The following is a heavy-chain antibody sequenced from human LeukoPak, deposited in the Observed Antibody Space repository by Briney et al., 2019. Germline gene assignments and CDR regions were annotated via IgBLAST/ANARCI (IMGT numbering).Heavy chain of an antibody. CDR3: AGDFGSGSYRFDY. CDR1: GVSISSGDYS. J-gene: IGHJ4*02. Sequence: PSETLSLTCAVSGVSISSGDYSWSWLRQPPGKGLEWIGYIYHSGTTYYNPSLKSRGTISLDRSKNQFSLKLTSVTAADTAVYYCAGDFGSGSYRFDYWGQGTLVTVCS. D-gene: IGHD3-10*01. V-gene: IGHV4-30-2*01. CDR2: IYHSGTT.